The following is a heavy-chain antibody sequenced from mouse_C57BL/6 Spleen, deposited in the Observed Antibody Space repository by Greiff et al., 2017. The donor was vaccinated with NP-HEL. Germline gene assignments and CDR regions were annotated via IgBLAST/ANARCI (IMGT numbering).Heavy chain of an antibody. CDR3: ARDTYYPFAY. Sequence: DVHLVESGPGLVKPSQSLSLTCSVTGYSITSGYYWNWIRQFPGNKLEWMGYISYDGSNNYNPSLKNRISITRDTSKNQFFLKLNSVTTEDTATYYCARDTYYPFAYWGQGTLVTVSA. V-gene: IGHV3-6*01. CDR1: GYSITSGYY. D-gene: IGHD2-10*01. J-gene: IGHJ3*01. CDR2: ISYDGSN.